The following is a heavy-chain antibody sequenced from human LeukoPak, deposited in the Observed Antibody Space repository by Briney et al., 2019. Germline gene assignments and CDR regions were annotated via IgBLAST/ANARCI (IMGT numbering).Heavy chain of an antibody. CDR2: ISAYNGNT. CDR3: ARDHPLWSMCCFRVAFDI. D-gene: IGHD2-15*01. V-gene: IGHV1-18*01. Sequence: ASVKVSCKASGYTFTSYGISWVRQAPGQGLEWMGWISAYNGNTNYAQKLQGRATMTTDTSTSTAYMELRSLRSDDTAVYYCARDHPLWSMCCFRVAFDIWGQGTMVTVSS. CDR1: GYTFTSYG. J-gene: IGHJ3*02.